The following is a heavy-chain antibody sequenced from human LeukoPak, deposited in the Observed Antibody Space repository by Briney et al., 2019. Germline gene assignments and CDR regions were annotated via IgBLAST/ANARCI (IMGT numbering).Heavy chain of an antibody. D-gene: IGHD2-21*02. CDR3: ARETEYYYYYMDV. Sequence: PSETLSLTCTVSGGSISSGSYYWSWIRQPAGNGLEWIGRIYTSGSTNYNPSLKSRVTISVDTSKNQFSLKLSSVTAADTAVYYCARETEYYYYYMDVWGKGTTVTISS. J-gene: IGHJ6*03. V-gene: IGHV4-61*02. CDR1: GGSISSGSYY. CDR2: IYTSGST.